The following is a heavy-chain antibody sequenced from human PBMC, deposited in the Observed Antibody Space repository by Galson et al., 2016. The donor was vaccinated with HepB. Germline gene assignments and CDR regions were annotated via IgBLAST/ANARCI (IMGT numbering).Heavy chain of an antibody. D-gene: IGHD3-16*01. CDR2: IIPIFGRT. Sequence: SVKVSCKASGGTFISYAISWVRQAPGQGLEWMGGIIPIFGRTNYAQKIQGRVTITADESTSTAYMELSSLRSEDTAVYYCAAGGLLITFGEPTYYFDYWGQGTLVTVSS. V-gene: IGHV1-69*13. CDR1: GGTFISYA. CDR3: AAGGLLITFGEPTYYFDY. J-gene: IGHJ4*02.